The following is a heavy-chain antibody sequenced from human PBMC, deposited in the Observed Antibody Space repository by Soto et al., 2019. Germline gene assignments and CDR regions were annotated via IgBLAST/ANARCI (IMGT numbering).Heavy chain of an antibody. CDR3: ASMGYHYGSGSYPLDY. D-gene: IGHD3-10*01. V-gene: IGHV4-59*08. Sequence: QVQLQESGPGLVKPSETLSLTCTVSGGSISSYYWTWIRQPPGKGLEWIGFMYNSGSTHYNPSLKGRVPISLDTSKTQFSLNLSAVTAAGTAVYYCASMGYHYGSGSYPLDYWGQGTLVTVSS. CDR2: MYNSGST. J-gene: IGHJ4*02. CDR1: GGSISSYY.